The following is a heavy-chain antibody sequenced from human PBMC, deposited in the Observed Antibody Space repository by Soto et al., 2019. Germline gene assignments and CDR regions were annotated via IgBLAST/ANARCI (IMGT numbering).Heavy chain of an antibody. Sequence: SETLSLTCTVSGGSISSYYWSWIRQPPGKGPEWIGYVYRSGTTNYNPSLKSRVTISVDTSKNQFSLNLSSVTAADTAMYYCARAGVATIYPGNNWFDPWGQGTLVTVSS. CDR2: VYRSGTT. CDR1: GGSISSYY. CDR3: ARAGVATIYPGNNWFDP. D-gene: IGHD5-12*01. J-gene: IGHJ5*02. V-gene: IGHV4-59*08.